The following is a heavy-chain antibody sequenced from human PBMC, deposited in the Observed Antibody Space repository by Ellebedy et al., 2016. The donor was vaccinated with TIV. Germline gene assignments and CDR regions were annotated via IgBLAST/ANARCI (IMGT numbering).Heavy chain of an antibody. J-gene: IGHJ4*02. V-gene: IGHV1-18*01. Sequence: ASVKVSCXASGYTFTSYGISWVRQAPGQGLEWMGWISAYNGNTNYAQKLQGRVTMTTDTSTSTAYMELRSLRSEDTAVYYCARDAGIAAAGRLGYWGQGTLVTVSS. CDR1: GYTFTSYG. CDR2: ISAYNGNT. D-gene: IGHD6-13*01. CDR3: ARDAGIAAAGRLGY.